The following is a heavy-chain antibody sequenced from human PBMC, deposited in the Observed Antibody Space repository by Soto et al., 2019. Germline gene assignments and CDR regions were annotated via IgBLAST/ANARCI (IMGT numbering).Heavy chain of an antibody. CDR3: ARERGDSHWIDP. Sequence: SDTRSLTCRFSGFSVRSESYYWIWLLQTPGKGLEWIGNVENSGSTKYNPSLKSRVTISVDTSKNQFSLKLSSVTGADTAVYYCARERGDSHWIDPWGQGTLVTVSS. CDR1: GFSVRSESYY. J-gene: IGHJ5*02. V-gene: IGHV4-61*01. CDR2: VENSGST. D-gene: IGHD2-21*01.